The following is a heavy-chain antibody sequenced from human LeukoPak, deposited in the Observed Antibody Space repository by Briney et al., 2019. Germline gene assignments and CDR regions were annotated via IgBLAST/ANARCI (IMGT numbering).Heavy chain of an antibody. D-gene: IGHD3-3*01. J-gene: IGHJ6*02. CDR1: GFTLSSYG. V-gene: IGHV3-33*01. CDR3: ACSSYYDFWSGYLYYYYGMDV. Sequence: GGSLRLSCAASGFTLSSYGMHWVRQAPGKGLEWVAVIWYDGSNKYYADSVKGRFTISRDNSKNTLYLQMNSLRAEDTAVYYCACSSYYDFWSGYLYYYYGMDVWGQGTTVTVSS. CDR2: IWYDGSNK.